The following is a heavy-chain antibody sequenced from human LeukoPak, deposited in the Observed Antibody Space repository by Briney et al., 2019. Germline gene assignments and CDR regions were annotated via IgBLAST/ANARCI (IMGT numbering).Heavy chain of an antibody. CDR2: ISSTSSYI. D-gene: IGHD5-18*01. CDR3: ARDGGGYENA. CDR1: GFTFSSYS. Sequence: GGSLRLSCAASGFTFSSYSMNWVRQAPGKGLEWVSSISSTSSYIYYAGSVKGRLTISRDNAKNSLYLQMNSLRAEDTAVYYCARDGGGYENAWGQGTLVTVSS. J-gene: IGHJ1*01. V-gene: IGHV3-21*01.